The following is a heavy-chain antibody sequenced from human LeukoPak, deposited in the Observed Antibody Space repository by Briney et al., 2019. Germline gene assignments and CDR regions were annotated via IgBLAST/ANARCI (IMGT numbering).Heavy chain of an antibody. CDR1: GFTFGDYA. J-gene: IGHJ4*02. D-gene: IGHD2-2*01. CDR3: AAGGSSADFDY. V-gene: IGHV3-11*01. CDR2: ISSSGSTI. Sequence: GGSLRLSCVASGFTFGDYAMHWVRQAPGKGLEWVSGISSSGSTIYYADSVKGRFTISRDNAKNSLYLQMNSLRAEDTAVYYCAAGGSSADFDYWGQGTLVTVSS.